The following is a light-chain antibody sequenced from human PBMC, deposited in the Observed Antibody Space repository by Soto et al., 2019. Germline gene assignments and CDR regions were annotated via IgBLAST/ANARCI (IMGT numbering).Light chain of an antibody. CDR1: SSDVGGYNY. CDR3: CSYAGSYTYV. V-gene: IGLV2-11*01. J-gene: IGLJ1*01. Sequence: QSALTQPRSVSGSPGQSVTISCTGTSSDVGGYNYVSWYQQHPGKAPKLMIYDVSTRPSGVPDRFSGSKYGNTASLTISGLQAEDEADYYCCSYAGSYTYVFGAGTKLTVL. CDR2: DVS.